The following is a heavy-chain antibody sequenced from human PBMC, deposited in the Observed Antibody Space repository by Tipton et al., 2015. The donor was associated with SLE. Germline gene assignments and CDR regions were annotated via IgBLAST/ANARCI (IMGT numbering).Heavy chain of an antibody. V-gene: IGHV4-39*02. CDR2: IYYSGST. J-gene: IGHJ2*01. Sequence: TLSLTCTVSGGSISSSSYYWGWIRQPPGKGLEWIGSIYYSGSTYYNTSLKSRVTISVDTSKNQFSLKLSSVTAADTAVYYCARDAVVVAVYWYFDLWGRGTLVTVSS. CDR1: GGSISSSSYY. D-gene: IGHD2-15*01. CDR3: ARDAVVVAVYWYFDL.